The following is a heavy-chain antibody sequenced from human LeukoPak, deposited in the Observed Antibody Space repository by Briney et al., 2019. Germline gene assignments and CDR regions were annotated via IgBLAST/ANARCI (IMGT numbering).Heavy chain of an antibody. J-gene: IGHJ4*02. D-gene: IGHD6-6*01. CDR2: FDPEDGET. CDR1: GYTLTELS. CDR3: ALSIAARPMLDY. V-gene: IGHV1-24*01. Sequence: ASVKVSCKVSGYTLTELSMHWVRQAPGKGLEWMGGFDPEDGETIYAQKFQGRDTMTEDTSTDTAYMELSSLRSEDTAVYYCALSIAARPMLDYWGQGTLVTVSS.